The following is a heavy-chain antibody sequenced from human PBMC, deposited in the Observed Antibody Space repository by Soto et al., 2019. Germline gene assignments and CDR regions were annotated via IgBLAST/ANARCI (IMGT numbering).Heavy chain of an antibody. J-gene: IGHJ3*02. CDR1: GYSFTSYW. CDR3: ARRPYDSSGSRAVGAFDI. D-gene: IGHD3-22*01. Sequence: PGESLKISCKGSGYSFTSYWISWVRQMPGKGLEWMGRIDPSDSYTNYSPSFQGHVTISADKSISTAYLQWSSLKASDTAMYYCARRPYDSSGSRAVGAFDIWGQGTMVTVSS. CDR2: IDPSDSYT. V-gene: IGHV5-10-1*01.